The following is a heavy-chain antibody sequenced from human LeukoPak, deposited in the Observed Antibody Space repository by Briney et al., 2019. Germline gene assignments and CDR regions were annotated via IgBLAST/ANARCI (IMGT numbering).Heavy chain of an antibody. D-gene: IGHD2-15*01. Sequence: GGTLRLSCGASGFSFSSYGMSWVRQAPGKGLEWVSAISSTRGPTYDADSVKGRFTISRDNPKTTPYLQMNSLRAEDTAIYYCAKNGDRGAYCSGGSCYPYYYYYMDVWGKGTTVTISS. CDR1: GFSFSSYG. J-gene: IGHJ6*03. V-gene: IGHV3-23*01. CDR3: AKNGDRGAYCSGGSCYPYYYYYMDV. CDR2: ISSTRGPT.